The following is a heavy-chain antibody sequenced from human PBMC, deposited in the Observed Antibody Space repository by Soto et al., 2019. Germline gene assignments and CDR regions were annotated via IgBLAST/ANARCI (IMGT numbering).Heavy chain of an antibody. CDR2: IIPIFGTA. V-gene: IGHV1-69*13. Sequence: ASVKVSCKPSGDTFSSYSFSWVRQVPGQGLEWMGGIIPIFGTANYAQKFQVRVTITADESTSTAYMELSSLRSEDTAVYYCARDMVRDSGSYDRYYYYYGMDVWGQGTTVTVSS. CDR1: GDTFSSYS. D-gene: IGHD1-26*01. CDR3: ARDMVRDSGSYDRYYYYYGMDV. J-gene: IGHJ6*02.